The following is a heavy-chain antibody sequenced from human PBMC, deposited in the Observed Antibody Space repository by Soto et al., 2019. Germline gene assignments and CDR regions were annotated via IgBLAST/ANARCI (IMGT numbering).Heavy chain of an antibody. D-gene: IGHD4-17*01. CDR1: GYSFNNYW. Sequence: EVQLVQSGAEVKTPGESLKISCKGSGYSFNNYWIAWVRQMPGKGLEWMGIIYPGDSNTRYSPSFQGQVIISADKSIHTAFLQWSSLKASNTAMYYCAKDLDYGGNSDLFAPWGQGTLVTVSS. CDR3: AKDLDYGGNSDLFAP. CDR2: IYPGDSNT. V-gene: IGHV5-51*01. J-gene: IGHJ5*02.